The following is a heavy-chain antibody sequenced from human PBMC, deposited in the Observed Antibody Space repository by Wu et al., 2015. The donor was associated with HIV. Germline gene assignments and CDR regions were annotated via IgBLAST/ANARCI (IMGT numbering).Heavy chain of an antibody. V-gene: IGHV1-46*01. J-gene: IGHJ5*02. CDR1: GYTFTSYY. D-gene: IGHD5-18*01. CDR3: ARDLQLWLGWFDP. Sequence: QVQLVQSGAEVKKPGASVKVSCKASGYTFTSYYMHWVRQAPGQGLEWMGIINPSGGSTSYAQKFQGRVTMTRDTSTSTVYMELSSLRSEDTAVYYCARDLQLWLGWFDPVGPGNPGPPSPQ. CDR2: INPSGGST.